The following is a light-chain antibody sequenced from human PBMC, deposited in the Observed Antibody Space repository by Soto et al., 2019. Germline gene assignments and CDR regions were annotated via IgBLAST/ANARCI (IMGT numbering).Light chain of an antibody. Sequence: QSALTQPASVSGSPGQSITISCTGSNSDVGAYTSVSWYQQHPGKAPKLMIYEVSNRPSGVSRRFSGSKSCNTASLTISGLQAEDEAHYYCSSYTSDNRDYVFGTGTKVTVL. CDR1: NSDVGAYTS. V-gene: IGLV2-14*01. CDR2: EVS. J-gene: IGLJ1*01. CDR3: SSYTSDNRDYV.